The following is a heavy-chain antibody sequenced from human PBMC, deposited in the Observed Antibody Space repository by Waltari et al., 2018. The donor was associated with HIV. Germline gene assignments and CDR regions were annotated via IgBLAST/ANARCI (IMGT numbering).Heavy chain of an antibody. J-gene: IGHJ6*02. CDR1: GYTFTSYD. V-gene: IGHV1-8*01. CDR3: ARGRGKEPAAIFVEDV. D-gene: IGHD2-2*01. Sequence: QVQLVQSGAEVKKPGASVKVSCEASGYTFTSYDINWVRQATGQGLEWMGWLNSNSGNTVYAQTVQGRVSMTRNTSISTDYMELSSLRSEDTAVYYCARGRGKEPAAIFVEDVWHQGTTVTVSS. CDR2: LNSNSGNT.